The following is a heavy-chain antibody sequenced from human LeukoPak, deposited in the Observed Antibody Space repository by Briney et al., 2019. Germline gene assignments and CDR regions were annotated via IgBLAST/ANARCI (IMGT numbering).Heavy chain of an antibody. Sequence: ASVKVSCKASGYTFTDYYIHWVRQVPGQGLEYMGWINPNTGGASYAQRFRDRVTMSVDTSITTVYMELSRLTGDDTAVYYCARGHPSAEPPDYWGQGDLVTVSS. J-gene: IGHJ4*02. CDR2: INPNTGGA. CDR1: GYTFTDYY. D-gene: IGHD1-14*01. CDR3: ARGHPSAEPPDY. V-gene: IGHV1-2*02.